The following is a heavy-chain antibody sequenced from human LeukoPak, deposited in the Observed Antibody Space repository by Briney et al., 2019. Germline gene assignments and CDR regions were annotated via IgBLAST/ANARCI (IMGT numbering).Heavy chain of an antibody. CDR2: INPDGSIR. CDR3: AREARVGGALQY. J-gene: IGHJ4*02. V-gene: IGHV3-74*03. Sequence: GGSLRLSCAASVLTFSPYWMHWVRQAPGKGLAWVARINPDGSIRTYADSVQGRVTISRDTAKDTLFLQMNSLRAEDTAVYYCAREARVGGALQYWGQGTPVTVSS. CDR1: VLTFSPYW. D-gene: IGHD1-26*01.